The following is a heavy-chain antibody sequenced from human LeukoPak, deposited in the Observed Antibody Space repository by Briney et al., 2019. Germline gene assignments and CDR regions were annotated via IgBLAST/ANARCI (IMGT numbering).Heavy chain of an antibody. V-gene: IGHV1-8*01. CDR1: GYTFTSYD. CDR2: MNPNSGNT. J-gene: IGHJ5*02. CDR3: ARGKSSSSFRWFDP. D-gene: IGHD6-6*01. Sequence: GASVKVSCKASGYTFTSYDINWVRQATGQGLEWMGWMNPNSGNTGYAQKFQGRVTMTRNTSISTAYMELSSLRSEDTAVYCCARGKSSSSFRWFDPWGQGTLVTVSS.